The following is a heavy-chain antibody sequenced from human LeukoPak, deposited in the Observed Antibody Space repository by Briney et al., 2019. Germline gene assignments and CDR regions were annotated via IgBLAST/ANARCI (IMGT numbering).Heavy chain of an antibody. CDR1: GGSISNYY. V-gene: IGHV4-59*01. CDR3: ATRRDGYHDAFDI. Sequence: SETLSLTCTVSGGSISNYYWSWIRQPPGKGLEWIGYIYYSGSTNYNPSLKSRVTISVDTSKNQFSLKLSSVTAADTAVYYCATRRDGYHDAFDIWGQGTMVTVSS. CDR2: IYYSGST. D-gene: IGHD5-24*01. J-gene: IGHJ3*02.